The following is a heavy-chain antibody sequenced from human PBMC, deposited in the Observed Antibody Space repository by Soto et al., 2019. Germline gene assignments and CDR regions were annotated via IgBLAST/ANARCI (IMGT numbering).Heavy chain of an antibody. Sequence: QVQLVQSGAEVKKPGSSVKVSCKASGGTFSSYTISWVRQSPGQGLEWMGRIIPIIGIANYAQKCQGRVTITADKSTSTAYMELSSLRSEDTAVYYCARSGVGAPWGQGTLVTVSS. CDR3: ARSGVGAP. J-gene: IGHJ5*02. D-gene: IGHD3-10*01. CDR1: GGTFSSYT. CDR2: IIPIIGIA. V-gene: IGHV1-69*02.